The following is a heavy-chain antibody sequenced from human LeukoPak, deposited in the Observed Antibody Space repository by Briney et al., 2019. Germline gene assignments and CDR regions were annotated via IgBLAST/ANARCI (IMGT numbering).Heavy chain of an antibody. CDR3: AKSRSGGWYSGL. D-gene: IGHD6-19*01. CDR2: ISGSGGST. CDR1: GFTFSSYA. Sequence: GGSLRLSCAASGFTFSSYAMSWVRQAPGKGLEWVSAISGSGGSTYYADPVKGRFTISRDNSKNTLYLQMNSLRAEDTAVYYCAKSRSGGWYSGLWGQGTLVTVSS. V-gene: IGHV3-23*01. J-gene: IGHJ4*02.